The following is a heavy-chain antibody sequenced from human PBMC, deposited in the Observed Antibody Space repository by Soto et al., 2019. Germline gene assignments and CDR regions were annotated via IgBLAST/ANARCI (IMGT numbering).Heavy chain of an antibody. CDR3: ARSIAAAGDEYFQH. CDR1: GFTFSSYW. V-gene: IGHV3-7*03. Sequence: PGGSLRLSCAASGFTFSSYWMSWVRQAPGKGLEWVANIKQDGSEKYYVDSVKGRFTISRDNAKNSLYLQMNSLRAEDTAVYYCARSIAAAGDEYFQHWGQGTLVTVSS. J-gene: IGHJ1*01. D-gene: IGHD6-13*01. CDR2: IKQDGSEK.